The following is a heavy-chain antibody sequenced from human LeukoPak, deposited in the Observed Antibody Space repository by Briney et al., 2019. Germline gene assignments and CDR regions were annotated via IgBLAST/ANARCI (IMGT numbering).Heavy chain of an antibody. J-gene: IGHJ4*02. D-gene: IGHD5-12*01. CDR2: IYYSGST. V-gene: IGHV4-59*08. Sequence: SETLSLTCTVSGGSISSYYWSWIRQSPGKGLEWIGYIYYSGSTNYNPSLKSRVTISVDTSKNQFSLKLSSVTAADTAVYYCARGYSGYDRYFDYWGQGTLVTVSS. CDR1: GGSISSYY. CDR3: ARGYSGYDRYFDY.